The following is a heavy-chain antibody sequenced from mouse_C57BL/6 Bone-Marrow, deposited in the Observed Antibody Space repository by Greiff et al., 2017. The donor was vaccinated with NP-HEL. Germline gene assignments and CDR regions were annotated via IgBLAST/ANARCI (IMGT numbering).Heavy chain of an antibody. CDR2: INPSTGGT. D-gene: IGHD5-1-1*01. CDR3: AVIPYYFDY. J-gene: IGHJ2*01. Sequence: VQLQQSGPELVKPGASVKISCTASGYSFTGYYMNWVKQSPEKSLEWIGEINPSTGGTTYNQKFKAKATLTVDKSSSTAYMQLKSLTSEDSAVYYCAVIPYYFDYWGQGTTLTVSS. V-gene: IGHV1-42*01. CDR1: GYSFTGYY.